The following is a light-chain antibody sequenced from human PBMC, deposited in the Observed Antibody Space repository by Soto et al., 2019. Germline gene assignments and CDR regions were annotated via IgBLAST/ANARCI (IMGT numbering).Light chain of an antibody. Sequence: QSVLTQPASVSGSPGQSITISCTGISSDVGGYNYVSWYQQHPGRAPKLMIXXXXXXXXXXXNRFSGSKSGNTASLTISGLQAEDEADYYCNSYTSGTTVFGTGTKVTVL. V-gene: IGLV2-14*01. CDR2: XXX. CDR1: SSDVGGYNY. CDR3: NSYTSGTTV. J-gene: IGLJ1*01.